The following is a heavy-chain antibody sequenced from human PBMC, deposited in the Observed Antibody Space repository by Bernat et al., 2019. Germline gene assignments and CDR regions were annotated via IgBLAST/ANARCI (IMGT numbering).Heavy chain of an antibody. Sequence: EVQLVESGGGLVQPGGSLRLSCAASGFTFSDHHMDWVRQVPGKGLELVGRIRHKRNGHTTEYAASVKGRFTISRDDSKNSVYLQMNSLKIEDTAVYYCARPYYDFWSGYYIGAFDIWGQGTMVTVSS. D-gene: IGHD3-3*01. V-gene: IGHV3-72*01. CDR1: GFTFSDHH. J-gene: IGHJ3*02. CDR2: IRHKRNGHTT. CDR3: ARPYYDFWSGYYIGAFDI.